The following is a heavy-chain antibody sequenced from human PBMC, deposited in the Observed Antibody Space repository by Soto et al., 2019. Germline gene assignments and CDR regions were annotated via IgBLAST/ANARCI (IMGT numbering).Heavy chain of an antibody. D-gene: IGHD4-4*01. CDR3: ATGPSNNNRYRQFDY. CDR1: GTSLSSSDYY. Sequence: PSETLSLTCTVSGTSLSSSDYYWGWIRKPPGKGLEWITSIYYTGMTYYNPSLKSRVTISVDTSMNQFSLNLYSVTAADRAIYYFATGPSNNNRYRQFDYLGQGTLVTVPS. V-gene: IGHV4-39*01. J-gene: IGHJ4*02. CDR2: IYYTGMT.